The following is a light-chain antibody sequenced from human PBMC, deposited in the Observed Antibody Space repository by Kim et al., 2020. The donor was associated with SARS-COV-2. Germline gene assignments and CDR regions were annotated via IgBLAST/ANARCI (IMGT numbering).Light chain of an antibody. J-gene: IGKJ4*01. CDR1: QSVSSY. CDR3: QQRGDWPLT. Sequence: GERATTSCRASQSVSSYLAWYQQKPGQAPRLRIYDASNRATGIPARFSGSGSGTDFTLTITGLEPEDFAVYYCQQRGDWPLTFGGGTKVDIK. V-gene: IGKV3-11*01. CDR2: DAS.